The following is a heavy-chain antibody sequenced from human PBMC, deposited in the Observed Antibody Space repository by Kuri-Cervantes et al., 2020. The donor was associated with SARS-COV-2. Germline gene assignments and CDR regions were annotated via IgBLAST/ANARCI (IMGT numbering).Heavy chain of an antibody. J-gene: IGHJ4*02. Sequence: GGSLRLSCAASGFTFSSYGMHWARRAPGKGLEWVAFIRYDGSNKYYADSVKGRFTISRDNSKNTLYLQMNSLRAEDTAVYYCAKDEAVAGTPSPFDYWGQGTLVTVSS. CDR2: IRYDGSNK. D-gene: IGHD6-19*01. CDR1: GFTFSSYG. CDR3: AKDEAVAGTPSPFDY. V-gene: IGHV3-30*02.